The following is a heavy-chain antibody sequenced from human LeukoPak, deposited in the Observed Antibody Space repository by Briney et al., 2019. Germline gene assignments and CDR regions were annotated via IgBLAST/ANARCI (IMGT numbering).Heavy chain of an antibody. CDR3: ARRRFSGWLRHDAFDI. D-gene: IGHD6-19*01. V-gene: IGHV1-18*01. J-gene: IGHJ3*02. CDR1: GYTFTSYG. Sequence: ASVKVSCKASGYTFTSYGISWVRQAPGQGLEWMGWISAYNGNTNYAQKLQGRVTMTTDTSTSTAYMELRSLRSDDTAVYYCARRRFSGWLRHDAFDIWGQGTMVTVSS. CDR2: ISAYNGNT.